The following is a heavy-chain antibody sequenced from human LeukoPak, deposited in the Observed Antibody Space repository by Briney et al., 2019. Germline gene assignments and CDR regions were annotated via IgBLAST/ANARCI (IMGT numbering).Heavy chain of an antibody. Sequence: ASVKVSCKASGYIFTAHYLHWVRQAPGQGLEWMGWINPNSGATDSAQKSQGRLTMTRDTSISTAHMELSSLISDDTAVYYCARGVAVAGKDYWGQGTLVTVSS. CDR1: GYIFTAHY. J-gene: IGHJ4*02. V-gene: IGHV1-2*02. CDR3: ARGVAVAGKDY. CDR2: INPNSGAT. D-gene: IGHD6-19*01.